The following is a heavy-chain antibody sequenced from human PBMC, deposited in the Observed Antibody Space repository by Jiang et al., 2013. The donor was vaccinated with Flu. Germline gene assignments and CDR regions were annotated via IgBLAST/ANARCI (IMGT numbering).Heavy chain of an antibody. J-gene: IGHJ4*02. CDR3: ARDFRDGDYADY. D-gene: IGHD4-17*01. CDR2: INSDGSST. Sequence: GLVWVSRINSDGSSTSYADSVKGRFTISRDNAKNTLYLQMNSLRAEDTAVYYCARDFRDGDYADYWGQGTLVTVSS. V-gene: IGHV3-74*01.